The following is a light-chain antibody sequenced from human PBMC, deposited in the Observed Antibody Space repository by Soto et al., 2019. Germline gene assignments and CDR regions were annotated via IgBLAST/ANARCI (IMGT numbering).Light chain of an antibody. CDR2: AAS. J-gene: IGKJ2*01. CDR3: QQYYSYPPT. V-gene: IGKV1-8*01. Sequence: AIRMTQSTSSFSASTGDRVTITCRASQGISSYLAWYQQKTGKAPKLLLYAASTFQSGVPSRFSGSGSGTDFTLTLICLQSEDFATYYCQQYYSYPPTFGQGTKLEI. CDR1: QGISSY.